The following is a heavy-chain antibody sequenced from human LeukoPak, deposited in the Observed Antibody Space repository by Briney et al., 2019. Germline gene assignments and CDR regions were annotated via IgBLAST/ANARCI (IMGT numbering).Heavy chain of an antibody. Sequence: SGGSLRLSCAASGFTFGSYAMSWVRQAPGKGLEWVSAISGSGGSTYYADSVKGRFTISRDNSKNTLYLQMNSLRAEDTAVYYCAKGLSYYDSSGYYGYNYWGQGTLVTVSS. CDR1: GFTFGSYA. CDR3: AKGLSYYDSSGYYGYNY. J-gene: IGHJ4*02. D-gene: IGHD3-22*01. CDR2: ISGSGGST. V-gene: IGHV3-23*01.